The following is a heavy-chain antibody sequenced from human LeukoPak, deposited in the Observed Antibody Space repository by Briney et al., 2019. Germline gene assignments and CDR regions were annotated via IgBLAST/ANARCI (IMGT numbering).Heavy chain of an antibody. CDR3: ARSVGTTRFDS. J-gene: IGHJ4*02. V-gene: IGHV3-21*01. D-gene: IGHD1-26*01. CDR2: ISSSGSYI. CDR1: GFTFSDYT. Sequence: GGSLRLSCAASGFTFSDYTMNWVRQAPGKGLEWVSSISSSGSYIHYADSVRGRFSISRDNAKNSLYLQVNGLRVEDTAIYYCARSVGTTRFDSWGQGTLVTVSS.